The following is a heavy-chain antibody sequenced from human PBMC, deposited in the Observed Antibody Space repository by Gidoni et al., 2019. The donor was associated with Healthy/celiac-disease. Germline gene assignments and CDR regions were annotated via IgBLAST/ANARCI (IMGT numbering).Heavy chain of an antibody. CDR2: IGYDGSNK. Sequence: QVQLVESGGGVVQPGRSLRLSCAASGFTFSSYGRHWVRQAPGKGLEWVAVIGYDGSNKYDADSVKGRFTISRDNSKNTLYLQMNSLRAEDTAVYYCARDMGSGYTNWFDPWGQGTLVTVSS. CDR3: ARDMGSGYTNWFDP. D-gene: IGHD3-22*01. J-gene: IGHJ5*02. V-gene: IGHV3-33*01. CDR1: GFTFSSYG.